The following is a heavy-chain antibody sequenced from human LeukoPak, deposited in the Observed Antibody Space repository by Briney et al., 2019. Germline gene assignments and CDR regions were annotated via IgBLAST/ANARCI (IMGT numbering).Heavy chain of an antibody. CDR2: IYSGGTT. CDR1: GFTFSSHA. Sequence: PGGSLRLSCAASGFTFSSHAMHWVRQAPGKGLEWVSVIYSGGTTYYADSVKGRFTISRDNSKNTLYLQMNSLRTEDTAVYYCARDLYGYGSYWGQGTLVTVSS. CDR3: ARDLYGYGSY. D-gene: IGHD5-18*01. J-gene: IGHJ4*02. V-gene: IGHV3-66*01.